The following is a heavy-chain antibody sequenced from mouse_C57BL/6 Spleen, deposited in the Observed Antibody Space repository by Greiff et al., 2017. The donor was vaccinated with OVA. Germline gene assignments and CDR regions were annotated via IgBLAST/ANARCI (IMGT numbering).Heavy chain of an antibody. CDR2: ISSGSSTI. J-gene: IGHJ4*01. Sequence: EVKLVESGGGLVKPGGSLKLSCAASGFTFSDYGMHWVRQAPEKGLEWVAYISSGSSTIYYADTVKGRFTISRDNAKNTLFLQMTSLRSEDTAMYYCARKMYSNYEAMDYWGQGTSVTVSS. V-gene: IGHV5-17*01. CDR1: GFTFSDYG. CDR3: ARKMYSNYEAMDY. D-gene: IGHD2-5*01.